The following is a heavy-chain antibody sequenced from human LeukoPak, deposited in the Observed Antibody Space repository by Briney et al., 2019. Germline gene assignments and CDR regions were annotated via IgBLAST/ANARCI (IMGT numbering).Heavy chain of an antibody. V-gene: IGHV4-38-2*02. CDR3: ARTSSSGPVGGYYFDY. CDR1: GYFISSGYY. J-gene: IGHJ4*02. D-gene: IGHD6-19*01. CDR2: IHHSGST. Sequence: SETLSLTCTVSGYFISSGYYWGWIRQPPGKGLQWIVSIHHSGSTYYNPSLKSRVTISVDTSKNQFSLKLSSVTAADTAVYYCARTSSSGPVGGYYFDYWGQGTLVTVSS.